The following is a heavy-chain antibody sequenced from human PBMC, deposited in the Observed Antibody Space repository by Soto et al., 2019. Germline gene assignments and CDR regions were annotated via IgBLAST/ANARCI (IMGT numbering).Heavy chain of an antibody. Sequence: QVQLQESGPGLVKPSQTLSLTCTVSGGSISSGGYYRSWIRQHPGKGLEWIGYIYYSGSTYYNPSLKRRVTLSVDTTKNHFSLKLSSVPAAATALYCCASSSITMVGGVHRWGQGTLVRVSS. V-gene: IGHV4-31*03. J-gene: IGHJ4*02. CDR3: ASSSITMVGGVHR. CDR2: IYYSGST. CDR1: GGSISSGGYY. D-gene: IGHD3-10*01.